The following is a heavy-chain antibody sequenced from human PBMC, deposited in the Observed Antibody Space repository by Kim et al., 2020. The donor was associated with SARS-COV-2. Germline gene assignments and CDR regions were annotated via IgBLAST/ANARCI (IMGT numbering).Heavy chain of an antibody. CDR1: GGSISSYY. CDR3: ARVGGKGRITIFGVGIEKYYYMDV. D-gene: IGHD3-3*01. V-gene: IGHV4-59*01. CDR2: IYYSGST. Sequence: SETLSLTCTVSGGSISSYYWSWIRQPPGKGLEWIGYIYYSGSTNYNPSLKSRVTISVDTSKNQFSLKLSSVTAADTAVYYCARVGGKGRITIFGVGIEKYYYMDVWGKGTTVTVSS. J-gene: IGHJ6*03.